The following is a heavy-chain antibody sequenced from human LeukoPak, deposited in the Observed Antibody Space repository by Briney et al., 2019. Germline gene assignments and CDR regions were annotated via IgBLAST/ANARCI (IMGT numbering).Heavy chain of an antibody. CDR2: MWYDGSNK. V-gene: IGHV3-33*06. CDR1: GFAFSTCG. D-gene: IGHD5-18*01. Sequence: PGRSPRLSCAASGFAFSTCGMHWVRQAPGKGLEWVAVMWYDGSNKYYADSVKGRFTISRDISKNTLYLQMDSLRAEDTAMYYCAKAFTPMEYFFDYWGQGALVTVSS. J-gene: IGHJ4*02. CDR3: AKAFTPMEYFFDY.